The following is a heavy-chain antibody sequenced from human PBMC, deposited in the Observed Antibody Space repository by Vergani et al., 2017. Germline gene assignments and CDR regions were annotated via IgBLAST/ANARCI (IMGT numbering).Heavy chain of an antibody. CDR3: ARFDYGGIDY. CDR2: IYYSGST. V-gene: IGHV4-61*05. CDR1: GGSISSSSYY. D-gene: IGHD4-23*01. J-gene: IGHJ4*02. Sequence: QLQLQESGPGLVKPSETLSLTCTVSGGSISSSSYYWGWIRQPPGKGLEWIGYIYYSGSTNYNPSLKSRVTISVDTSKNQFSLKLSSVTAADTAVYYCARFDYGGIDYWGQGTLVTVSS.